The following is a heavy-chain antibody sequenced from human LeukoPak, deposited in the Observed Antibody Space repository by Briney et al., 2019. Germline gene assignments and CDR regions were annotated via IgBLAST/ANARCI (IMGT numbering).Heavy chain of an antibody. CDR2: INSDGSST. CDR1: GFTFSSYW. D-gene: IGHD3-10*01. Sequence: GRSLRLSCAASGFTFSSYWMHWVHQAPGKGLVWVSRINSDGSSTSYADSVKGRFTISRDNAKNTLYLQMNSLRAEDTAVYYCARRGYGSGKDWFDPWGQGTLVTVSS. V-gene: IGHV3-74*01. CDR3: ARRGYGSGKDWFDP. J-gene: IGHJ5*02.